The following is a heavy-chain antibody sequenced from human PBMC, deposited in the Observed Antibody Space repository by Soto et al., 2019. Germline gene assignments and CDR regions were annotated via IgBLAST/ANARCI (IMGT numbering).Heavy chain of an antibody. CDR1: GFTFSSYS. CDR3: ARDPLVPYCSGGSCYIR. V-gene: IGHV3-48*01. J-gene: IGHJ4*02. D-gene: IGHD2-15*01. CDR2: ISSSSTAL. Sequence: EVQLVESGGGLVQPGGSLRLSCATSGFTFSSYSMNWVRQAPGKGLEWVSYISSSSTALYYADSVKGRFTISIDNAKNALHLQMTSLRAEDTALYYCARDPLVPYCSGGSCYIRWGQGTLVTVSS.